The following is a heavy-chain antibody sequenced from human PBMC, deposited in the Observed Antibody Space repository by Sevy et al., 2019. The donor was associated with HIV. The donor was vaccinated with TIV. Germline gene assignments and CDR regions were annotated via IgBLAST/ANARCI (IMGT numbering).Heavy chain of an antibody. CDR2: IWSDGAYQ. Sequence: GGPLRLSCAPTGFTFSNYAMHWVRQAPGKGMEWVAIIWSDGAYQYHGDSVKGRFTISRDNSKNTLYLQMNNVRVEDTAVYYCARGGYYYDNAAYYALDSWGQGTLVTVSS. J-gene: IGHJ4*02. CDR3: ARGGYYYDNAAYYALDS. D-gene: IGHD3-22*01. CDR1: GFTFSNYA. V-gene: IGHV3-33*01.